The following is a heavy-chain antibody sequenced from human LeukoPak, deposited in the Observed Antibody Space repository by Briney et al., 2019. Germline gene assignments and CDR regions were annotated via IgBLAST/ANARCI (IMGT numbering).Heavy chain of an antibody. CDR2: ISSSSSTI. CDR1: GFIFSSYS. J-gene: IGHJ6*03. D-gene: IGHD1-26*01. CDR3: ARDDQKPNLSYSGGRGYTYYYYYRDV. V-gene: IGHV3-48*04. Sequence: GGSLRLFCAASGFIFSSYSMNWVRQAPGRGLEGVSYISSSSSTIYYADSVKGRFTISRDNGKISLYLQMNSLRAEDTAVYYCARDDQKPNLSYSGGRGYTYYYYYRDVWGKGTTVTVSS.